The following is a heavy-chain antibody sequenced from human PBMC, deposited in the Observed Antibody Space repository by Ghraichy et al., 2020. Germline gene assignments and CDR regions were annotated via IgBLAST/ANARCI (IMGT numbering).Heavy chain of an antibody. J-gene: IGHJ4*02. Sequence: ETLSLTCAASGFTFSTYSMNWVRQAPGKGLEWVSYISAASGAIYYSDPVKGRFTISRDNVNNSLYLQMNSLRAEDTAVYYCASSPVTTYGTALDYWGQGTLVTVSS. V-gene: IGHV3-48*01. CDR1: GFTFSTYS. CDR2: ISAASGAI. CDR3: ASSPVTTYGTALDY. D-gene: IGHD4-17*01.